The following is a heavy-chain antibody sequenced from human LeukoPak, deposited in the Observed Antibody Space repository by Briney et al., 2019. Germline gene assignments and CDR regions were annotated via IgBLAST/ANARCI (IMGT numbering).Heavy chain of an antibody. Sequence: ASVKVSCKASGGTFSSYTISWLRQAPGQGLEWMGRIIPILGIANHAQKFQGRVTITADKSTSTAYMELSSLRSEDTAVYYCESTVTYYYYYYYMDVWGKGTTVTVSS. CDR1: GGTFSSYT. D-gene: IGHD4-17*01. CDR2: IIPILGIA. V-gene: IGHV1-69*02. CDR3: ESTVTYYYYYYYMDV. J-gene: IGHJ6*03.